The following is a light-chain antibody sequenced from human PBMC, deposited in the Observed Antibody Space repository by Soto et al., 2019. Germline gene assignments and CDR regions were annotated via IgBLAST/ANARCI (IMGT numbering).Light chain of an antibody. J-gene: IGLJ1*01. Sequence: QSALTQPASVSGAPGQSITISCTGTSSDIGSYNLVSWYQHHPGKTPKLMIYEDNKRPSDISNRFSDSKSGNTSSLTISGLQGEDEADYFCCSYAGSSTFPHVFGTGSKLTVL. CDR3: CSYAGSSTFPHV. V-gene: IGLV2-23*02. CDR1: SSDIGSYNL. CDR2: EDN.